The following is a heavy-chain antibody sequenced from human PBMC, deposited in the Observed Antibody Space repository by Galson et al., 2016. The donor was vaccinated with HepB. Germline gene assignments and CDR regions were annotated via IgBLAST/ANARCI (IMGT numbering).Heavy chain of an antibody. D-gene: IGHD1-14*01. V-gene: IGHV4-34*01. CDR2: INRSGST. J-gene: IGHJ5*02. CDR1: GGSFSGYY. CDR3: ARGRENRPRSRPRSWGFDP. Sequence: SETLSLTCAVYGGSFSGYYWAWIRQSPWKGLEWIGEINRSGSTNYNPSLKSRVTPSEDRSTNHFSLKLSSVTAADTAVYYCARGRENRPRSRPRSWGFDPWGQGTLVTVSS.